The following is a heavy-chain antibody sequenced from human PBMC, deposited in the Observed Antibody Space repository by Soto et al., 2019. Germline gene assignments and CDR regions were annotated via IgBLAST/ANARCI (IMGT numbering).Heavy chain of an antibody. J-gene: IGHJ3*02. CDR2: ISSSGNTI. CDR3: ARDRGVGTPDSFDI. Sequence: PGGSLRLSCAASGFIFSSYNLNWVRQAAGKGLEWVSYISSSGNTIYYADSVKGRFTFSRDNGKNSLVLQMNSLREEDTALYYCARDRGVGTPDSFDIWGQGTMVTVSS. D-gene: IGHD3-3*01. V-gene: IGHV3-48*02. CDR1: GFIFSSYN.